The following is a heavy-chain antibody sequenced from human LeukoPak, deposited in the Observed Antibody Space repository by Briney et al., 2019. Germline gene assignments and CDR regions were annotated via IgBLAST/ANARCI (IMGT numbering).Heavy chain of an antibody. J-gene: IGHJ4*02. Sequence: SGGSLRLSCAASGFTFTSYAMSWVRQAPGKGLELVANIKQDGSAKYYVDSVKGRFTISRDNSKNTLYLQMNSLRAEDTAVYYCAKGSRGSYLNYWGQGTLVTVSS. CDR2: IKQDGSAK. CDR1: GFTFTSYA. D-gene: IGHD1-26*01. V-gene: IGHV3-7*03. CDR3: AKGSRGSYLNY.